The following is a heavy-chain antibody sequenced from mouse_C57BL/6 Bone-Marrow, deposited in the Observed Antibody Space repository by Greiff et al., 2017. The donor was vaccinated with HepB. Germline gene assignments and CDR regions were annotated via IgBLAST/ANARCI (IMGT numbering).Heavy chain of an antibody. D-gene: IGHD3-3*01. V-gene: IGHV1-15*01. CDR1: GYTFTDYD. CDR2: IDPETGGT. J-gene: IGHJ2*01. Sequence: SGAELVRPGASVTLSCKASGYTFTDYDMHWVKQTPVHGLEWIGAIDPETGGTAYNQKFKGKAILTADKSSSTAYMALRSLTSEDSAVYYCTREGGRDFDYWCQGTTLTVSA. CDR3: TREGGRDFDY.